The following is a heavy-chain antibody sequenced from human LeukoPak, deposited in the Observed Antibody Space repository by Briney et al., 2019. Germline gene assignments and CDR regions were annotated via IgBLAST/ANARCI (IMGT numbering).Heavy chain of an antibody. J-gene: IGHJ5*02. CDR3: ARSVRWFDP. D-gene: IGHD4-17*01. CDR2: IYYSGST. CDR1: GGSISSSSYY. Sequence: SETLPLTCTVSGGSISSSSYYWGWIRQPPGKGLEWIGSIYYSGSTYYNPSLKSRVTISVDTSKNQFSLKLSSVTAADTAVYYCARSVRWFDPWGQGTLVTVSS. V-gene: IGHV4-39*01.